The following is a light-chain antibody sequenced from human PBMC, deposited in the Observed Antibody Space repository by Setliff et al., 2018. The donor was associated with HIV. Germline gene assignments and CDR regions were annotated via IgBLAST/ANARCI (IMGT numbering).Light chain of an antibody. CDR2: DVS. V-gene: IGLV2-14*01. Sequence: QSVLAQPASVSGSPGQSITISCTGTSSDVGGYNYVSWYQQYPGKAPKLMIYDVSKRPSGVSNRFSGSKSGNTASLTISGLQAEDEADYYCSPYTSSSTYVFGSGTKVTVL. J-gene: IGLJ1*01. CDR3: SPYTSSSTYV. CDR1: SSDVGGYNY.